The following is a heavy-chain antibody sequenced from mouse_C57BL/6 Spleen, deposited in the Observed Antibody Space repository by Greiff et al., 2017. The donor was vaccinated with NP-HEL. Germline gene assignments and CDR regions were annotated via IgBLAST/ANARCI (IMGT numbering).Heavy chain of an antibody. V-gene: IGHV1-62-2*01. CDR2: FYPGSGSI. Sequence: QVQLKQSGAELVKPGASVKLSCKASGYTFTEYTIHWVKQRSGQGLEWIGWFYPGSGSIKYNEKFKDKATLTADKSSSTVYMELSRLTSEDSAVYFCARHGAYYYGSSLWYFDVWGTGTTVTVSS. D-gene: IGHD1-1*01. CDR1: GYTFTEYT. CDR3: ARHGAYYYGSSLWYFDV. J-gene: IGHJ1*03.